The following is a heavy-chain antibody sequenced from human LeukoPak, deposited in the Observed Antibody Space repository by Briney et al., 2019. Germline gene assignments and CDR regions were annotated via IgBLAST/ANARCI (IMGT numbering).Heavy chain of an antibody. D-gene: IGHD3-10*01. CDR3: ARGTGVRGVNFDY. J-gene: IGHJ4*02. CDR1: GGSISSGGYY. Sequence: SETLSLTCTVSGGSISSGGYYWSWIRQHPGKGLEWIGYIYYSGSTYYNPSLKSRVTISVDTSKNQFSLKLSSVTAADTAVYYCARGTGVRGVNFDYWGQGTLVTVSS. V-gene: IGHV4-31*03. CDR2: IYYSGST.